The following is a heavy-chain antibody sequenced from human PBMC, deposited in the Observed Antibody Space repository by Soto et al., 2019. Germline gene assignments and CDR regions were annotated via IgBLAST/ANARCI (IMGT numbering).Heavy chain of an antibody. J-gene: IGHJ4*02. CDR2: IYYSGST. D-gene: IGHD6-19*01. CDR3: AILTGYSSG. Sequence: SETLSLTCTVSGGSISSYYLSWIRQPPGKGPEWIGYIYYSGSTNYNPSLKSRVTISVDTSKNQFSLKLSSVTAADTAVYYCAILTGYSSGWSQGTLVTVSS. CDR1: GGSISSYY. V-gene: IGHV4-59*08.